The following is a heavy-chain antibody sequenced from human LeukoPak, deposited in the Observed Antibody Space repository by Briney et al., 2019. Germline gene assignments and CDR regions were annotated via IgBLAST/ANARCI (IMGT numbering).Heavy chain of an antibody. D-gene: IGHD1-26*01. CDR2: IYHSGST. J-gene: IGHJ5*02. CDR3: ARGEGGNWFDP. Sequence: SETLSLTCTVSGGSISSSSYYWGWIRQPPGKGLEWIGYIYHSGSTYYNPSLKSRVTISVDRSKNQFSLKLSSVTAADTAVYYCARGEGGNWFDPWGQGTLVTVSS. CDR1: GGSISSSSYY. V-gene: IGHV4-30-2*01.